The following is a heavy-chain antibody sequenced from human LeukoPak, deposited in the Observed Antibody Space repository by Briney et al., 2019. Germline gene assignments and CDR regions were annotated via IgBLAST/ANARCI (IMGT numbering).Heavy chain of an antibody. CDR3: ARDGTGIPRGGFDP. D-gene: IGHD2-21*01. J-gene: IGHJ5*02. CDR1: GFTFSRYD. Sequence: GGSLRLSCAASGFTFSRYDMHWVRQAPGKGLEWVAHVAYDGINIHYGESVKGRFTASRDNSKNTVYLQMNSLTTEDTAFYYCARDGTGIPRGGFDPWGQGTLVTVSS. V-gene: IGHV3-30*03. CDR2: VAYDGINI.